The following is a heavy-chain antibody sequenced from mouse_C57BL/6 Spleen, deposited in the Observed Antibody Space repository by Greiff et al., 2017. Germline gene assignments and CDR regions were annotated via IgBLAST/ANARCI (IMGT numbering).Heavy chain of an antibody. CDR3: ASGELRFAY. V-gene: IGHV2-6*01. CDR2: IWGVGST. CDR1: GFSLTSYG. J-gene: IGHJ3*01. Sequence: VQLQQSGPGLVAPSQSLSITCTVSGFSLTSYGVDWVRQSPGKGLEWLGVIWGVGSTNYNSALKSRLSISKDNSKSQVFLKMNSLQTDDTAMYYCASGELRFAYWGQGTLVTVSA. D-gene: IGHD2-1*01.